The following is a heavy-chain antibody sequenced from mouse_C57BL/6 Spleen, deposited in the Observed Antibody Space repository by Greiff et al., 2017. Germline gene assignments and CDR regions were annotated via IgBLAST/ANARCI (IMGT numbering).Heavy chain of an antibody. D-gene: IGHD3-3*01. J-gene: IGHJ4*01. Sequence: VQLQQSGAELVRPGTSVKVSCKASGYAFTNYLIEWVKQSPGQGLEWIGVINPGSGGTNYNVKFKGKATLTADKSSSTAYMQLSSLTSEDSAVYVCARWDTRDAMDYWGQGTSVTVSS. CDR2: INPGSGGT. CDR3: ARWDTRDAMDY. V-gene: IGHV1-54*01. CDR1: GYAFTNYL.